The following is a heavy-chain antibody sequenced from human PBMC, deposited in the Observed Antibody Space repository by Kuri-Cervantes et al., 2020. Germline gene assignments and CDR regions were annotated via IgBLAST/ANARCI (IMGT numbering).Heavy chain of an antibody. D-gene: IGHD1-14*01. CDR3: ARDSSINYYYYYGMDV. V-gene: IGHV3-48*02. J-gene: IGHJ6*02. CDR2: ISSSSSTI. CDR1: GFTFSSYS. Sequence: GESLKISCAASGFTFSSYSMNWVRQAPGKGLEWVSYISSSSSTIYYADSVKGRFTISRDNAKNSLYLQMNSLRDEDTAVYYCARDSSINYYYYYGMDVWGQGTTVTVSS.